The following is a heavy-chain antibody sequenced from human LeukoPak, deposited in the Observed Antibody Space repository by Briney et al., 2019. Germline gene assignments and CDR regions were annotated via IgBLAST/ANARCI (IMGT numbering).Heavy chain of an antibody. Sequence: ASVKVSCKASGYTFTSYGISWVRQAPGQGLEWMGWISAYNGNTNYAQKLQGRVTMTTDTSTSTAYMELRGLRSDDTAVYYCARDILRRRGEQRGKVVPAAIRVDYWGQGTLVTVSS. CDR3: ARDILRRRGEQRGKVVPAAIRVDY. J-gene: IGHJ4*02. V-gene: IGHV1-18*01. D-gene: IGHD2-2*02. CDR2: ISAYNGNT. CDR1: GYTFTSYG.